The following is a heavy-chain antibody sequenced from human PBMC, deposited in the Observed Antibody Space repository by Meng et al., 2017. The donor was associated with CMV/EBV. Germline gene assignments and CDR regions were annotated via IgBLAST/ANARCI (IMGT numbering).Heavy chain of an antibody. V-gene: IGHV3-48*03. CDR2: ISSSGSTI. D-gene: IGHD2-2*02. Sequence: GGSLRLSCAASGFTFSSYEMNWVHQAPGKGLEWVSYISSSGSTIYYADSVKGRFTISRDNAKNSLYLQMNSLRAEDTAVYYCARDYCSSTSCYREGDYYYYYGMDVWGQGTTVTVSS. CDR1: GFTFSSYE. J-gene: IGHJ6*02. CDR3: ARDYCSSTSCYREGDYYYYYGMDV.